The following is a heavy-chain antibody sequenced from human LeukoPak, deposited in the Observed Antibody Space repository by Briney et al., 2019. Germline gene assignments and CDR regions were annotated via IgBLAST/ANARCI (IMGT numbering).Heavy chain of an antibody. V-gene: IGHV1-2*06. D-gene: IGHD3-3*02. CDR3: ARGFIFGVVTYYYYGMDV. CDR1: GYTFTGYY. CDR2: INPNSGGT. J-gene: IGHJ6*02. Sequence: GASVKVSCKASGYTFTGYYMHWVRQAPGQGLEWMGRINPNSGGTNYAQKFQGRVTMTRDTSISTAYMELSRLRSDDTAVYYCARGFIFGVVTYYYYGMDVWGQGTTVTVSS.